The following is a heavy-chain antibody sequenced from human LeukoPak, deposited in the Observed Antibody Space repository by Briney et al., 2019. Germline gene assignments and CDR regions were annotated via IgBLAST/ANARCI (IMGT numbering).Heavy chain of an antibody. J-gene: IGHJ6*04. V-gene: IGHV3-48*03. Sequence: PGGSLRLSCAASGFTFSSYEMNWVRQAPGKGLEWVSYISSSGSTIYYADSVKGRFTISRDNAKNSLYLRMNSLRAEDTAVYYCARVGSYDILTGYTLGYYYGMDVWGKGTTVTVSS. CDR1: GFTFSSYE. CDR2: ISSSGSTI. CDR3: ARVGSYDILTGYTLGYYYGMDV. D-gene: IGHD3-9*01.